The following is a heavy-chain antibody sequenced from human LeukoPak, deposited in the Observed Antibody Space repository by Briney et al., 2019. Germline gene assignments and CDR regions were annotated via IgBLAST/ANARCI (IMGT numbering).Heavy chain of an antibody. CDR2: VFHTGDT. Sequence: SQTLSLTCTVSNNSISSSDYYWHWIRQSPGEGLEWIGYVFHTGDTYYNPSLSSRLTISIDTSKNQFSLTLTSVTAADTAVYYCARRLRITARAIDFWGQGTWVTVSP. CDR3: ARRLRITARAIDF. CDR1: NNSISSSDYY. D-gene: IGHD6-6*01. V-gene: IGHV4-30-2*06. J-gene: IGHJ4*02.